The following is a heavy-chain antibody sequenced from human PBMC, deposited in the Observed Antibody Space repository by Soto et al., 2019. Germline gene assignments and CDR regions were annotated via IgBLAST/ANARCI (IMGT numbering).Heavy chain of an antibody. CDR1: GLTFSNYG. CDR2: IWHDGSQK. V-gene: IGHV3-33*01. J-gene: IGHJ3*01. Sequence: QVQLVESGGGVVQPERSLRLSCVATGLTFSNYGIHWVRQAPGRGLEWVAVIWHDGSQKYSADSVRGRFTISRDNSKKPVYLQMNSLRAENTAVYYCEGRDEPFHVWGQGTMVTVSS. CDR3: EGRDEPFHV.